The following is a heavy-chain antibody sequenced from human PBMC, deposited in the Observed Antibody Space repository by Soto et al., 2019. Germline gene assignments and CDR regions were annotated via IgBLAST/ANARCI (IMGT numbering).Heavy chain of an antibody. CDR1: GGTFSSYA. V-gene: IGHV1-69*13. CDR3: AKDGSRGYDFWSGYYSNYYYYGMDV. D-gene: IGHD3-3*01. J-gene: IGHJ6*02. Sequence: SVKVSCKASGGTFSSYAISWVRQAPGQGLEWMGGIIPIFGTANYAQKIQGRVTITADESTSTAYMELSSLRSEDTAVYYCAKDGSRGYDFWSGYYSNYYYYGMDVWGQGTTVTVSS. CDR2: IIPIFGTA.